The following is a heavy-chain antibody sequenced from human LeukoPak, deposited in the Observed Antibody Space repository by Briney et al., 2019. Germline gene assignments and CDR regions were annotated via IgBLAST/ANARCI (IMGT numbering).Heavy chain of an antibody. Sequence: AGGSLRLSCAASGFTFTTYGMGWVRQAPGKGLEWVSSINDNGGTSTSYADSVKGRFTISRDNSKNTLYLQMNSLRAEDTAVYYCAKEGVQTPSDWYFDLWGRGTLVTVSS. J-gene: IGHJ2*01. V-gene: IGHV3-23*01. CDR3: AKEGVQTPSDWYFDL. CDR1: GFTFTTYG. D-gene: IGHD1-26*01. CDR2: INDNGGTST.